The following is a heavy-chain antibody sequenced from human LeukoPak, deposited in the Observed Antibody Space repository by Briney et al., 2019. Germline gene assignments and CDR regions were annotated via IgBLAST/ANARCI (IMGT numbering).Heavy chain of an antibody. J-gene: IGHJ4*02. Sequence: GSLRLSCAASGFTFSSYSMNWVRQAPGKGLEWVSSISSSSSYIYYADSVKGRFTISRDNAKNSLYLQMNSLRAEDTAVYYCASWPYYYGSGRTQYFDYWGQGNPGHRLL. V-gene: IGHV3-21*01. CDR1: GFTFSSYS. CDR2: ISSSSSYI. D-gene: IGHD3-10*01. CDR3: ASWPYYYGSGRTQYFDY.